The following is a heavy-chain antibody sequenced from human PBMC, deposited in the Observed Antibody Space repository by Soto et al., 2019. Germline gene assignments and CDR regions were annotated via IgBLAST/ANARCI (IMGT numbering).Heavy chain of an antibody. CDR2: IKSKTDGGTT. CDR3: TTGWYYYGSGPYDAFDI. CDR1: GFTFSNAW. V-gene: IGHV3-15*07. D-gene: IGHD3-10*01. Sequence: GGSLRLSCAASGFTFSNAWMNWVRQAPGKGLEWVGRIKSKTDGGTTDYAAPVKGRFTISRDDSKNTLYLQMNSLKTEDTAVYYCTTGWYYYGSGPYDAFDIWGQGTMVTVSS. J-gene: IGHJ3*02.